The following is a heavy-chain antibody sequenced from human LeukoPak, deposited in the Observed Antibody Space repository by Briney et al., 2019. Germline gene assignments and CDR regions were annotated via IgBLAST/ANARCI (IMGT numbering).Heavy chain of an antibody. CDR3: AKDYSLLLDILTGIIDY. CDR1: GFTFSSYG. J-gene: IGHJ4*02. V-gene: IGHV3-30*02. Sequence: GGSLRPSCAASGFTFSSYGMHWVRQAPGKGLEWVAFIRYDGSNKYYADSVKGRFTISRDNSKNTLYLQMNSLRAEDTAVYYCAKDYSLLLDILTGIIDYWGQGTLVTVSS. CDR2: IRYDGSNK. D-gene: IGHD3-9*01.